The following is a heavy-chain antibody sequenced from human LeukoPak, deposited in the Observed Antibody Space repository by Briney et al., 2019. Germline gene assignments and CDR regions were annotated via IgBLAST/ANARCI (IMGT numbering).Heavy chain of an antibody. CDR1: GGSISSYY. CDR2: IYYSGST. V-gene: IGHV4-59*01. J-gene: IGHJ4*02. Sequence: PSETLSLTCTVSGGSISSYYWSWIRQPPGKGLEWSGYIYYSGSTNYNPSLKSRVTIPVDTSKNQFSLKLSSVTAADTAVYYCARVAPIVASFDYWGQGTLVTVSS. CDR3: ARVAPIVASFDY. D-gene: IGHD5-12*01.